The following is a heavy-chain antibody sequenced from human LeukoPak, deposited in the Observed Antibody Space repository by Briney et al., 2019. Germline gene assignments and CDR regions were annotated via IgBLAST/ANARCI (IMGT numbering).Heavy chain of an antibody. J-gene: IGHJ6*04. CDR3: AELGITMVGGV. D-gene: IGHD3-10*02. Sequence: GGSLRLSCAASGFTFSIYGMHWVRQAPGKGLEWVSYISSSGSTIYYADPVKGRFTISRDNAKNSLYLQMNSLRAEDTAVYYCAELGITMVGGVWGKGTTVTISS. CDR1: GFTFSIYG. CDR2: ISSSGSTI. V-gene: IGHV3-48*03.